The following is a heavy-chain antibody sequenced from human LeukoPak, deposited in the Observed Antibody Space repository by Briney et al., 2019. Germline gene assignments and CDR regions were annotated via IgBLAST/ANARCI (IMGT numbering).Heavy chain of an antibody. CDR2: IYNSGNN. J-gene: IGHJ4*02. CDR3: ATRGY. D-gene: IGHD3-10*01. CDR1: GGSISSDY. Sequence: SETLSLTCTVSGGSISSDYWQWIRQPPAKGLEWVGYIYNSGNNHYNSSLKSRVTISIDTSKNQFSLKLASVTDADTAVYYCATRGYWGQGTLVAVSS. V-gene: IGHV4-59*08.